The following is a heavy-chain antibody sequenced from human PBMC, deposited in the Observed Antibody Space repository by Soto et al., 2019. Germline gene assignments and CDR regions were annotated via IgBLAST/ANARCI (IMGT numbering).Heavy chain of an antibody. J-gene: IGHJ4*02. CDR2: IYYSGST. D-gene: IGHD4-17*01. V-gene: IGHV4-59*01. CDR1: GGSISSYY. Sequence: SETLSLTCTVSGGSISSYYWSWIRQPPGKGLEWIGYIYYSGSTNYNPSLKSRVTISVDTSKNQFSLKLSSVTAADTAVYYCAGTGDYGNFDYWGQGTLVTVSS. CDR3: AGTGDYGNFDY.